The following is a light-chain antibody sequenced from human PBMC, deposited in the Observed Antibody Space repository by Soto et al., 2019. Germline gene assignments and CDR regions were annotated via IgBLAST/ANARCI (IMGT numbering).Light chain of an antibody. CDR1: QSVSSN. V-gene: IGKV3-15*01. J-gene: IGKJ2*01. CDR2: DAS. Sequence: EIVLTQSPATLSVSPGERATLSCRASQSVSSNLAWYQQKPGQAPRLLIYDASTRATGIPARFSGSGSGTEFTLTISRLEPEDFAVYYCQQYGSSPYTFGQGTKLEIK. CDR3: QQYGSSPYT.